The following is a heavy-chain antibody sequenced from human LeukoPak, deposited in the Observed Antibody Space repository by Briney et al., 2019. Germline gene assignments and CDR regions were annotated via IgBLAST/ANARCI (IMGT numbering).Heavy chain of an antibody. D-gene: IGHD2-2*01. V-gene: IGHV3-48*04. CDR1: GFTFRSYS. CDR3: ARELVVTAAISSYDDLHI. CDR2: ISSTSGTI. J-gene: IGHJ3*02. Sequence: GGSLRLSCVASGFTFRSYSMNWVRQAPGKGLEWVSYISSTSGTIYYADSMKGRFTISRDNAKNSLYLQMNGLRAEDTAVYYCARELVVTAAISSYDDLHIWGQGTRLTVSS.